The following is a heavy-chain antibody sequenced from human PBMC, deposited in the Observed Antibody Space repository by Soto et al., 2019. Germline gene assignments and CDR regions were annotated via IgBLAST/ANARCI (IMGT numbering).Heavy chain of an antibody. CDR3: STSSRNEYHFAMDA. D-gene: IGHD6-6*01. J-gene: IGHJ6*02. CDR2: IYSGGST. Sequence: GGSLRLSCAASGFTFSSYAMSWVRQASGKGLEWVSVIYSGGSTHDADSVKGRFTISRDNSKNTVHLQMNSLRVDDTAVYFCSTSSRNEYHFAMDAWGQGTTVTVSS. CDR1: GFTFSSYA. V-gene: IGHV3-23*03.